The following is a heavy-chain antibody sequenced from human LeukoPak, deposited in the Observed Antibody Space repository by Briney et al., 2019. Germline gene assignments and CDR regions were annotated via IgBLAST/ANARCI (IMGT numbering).Heavy chain of an antibody. D-gene: IGHD1-1*01. V-gene: IGHV3-7*01. Sequence: GGSLRLSCAASGFTFSSYWMSWVRQAPGKGLEWVANIKQDGSEKYYVDSVKGRFTISRDNAKNSLYLQMNSLRAEDTAVYYCAREATEGYYYYYMDVWGKGTTVTVSS. CDR2: IKQDGSEK. CDR3: AREATEGYYYYYMDV. J-gene: IGHJ6*03. CDR1: GFTFSSYW.